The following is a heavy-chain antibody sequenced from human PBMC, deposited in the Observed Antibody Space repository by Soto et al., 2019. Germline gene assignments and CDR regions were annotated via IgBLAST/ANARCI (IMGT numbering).Heavy chain of an antibody. J-gene: IGHJ4*02. CDR3: ARGYCSGGSCPEFDY. Sequence: EVQLVESGGGLVQPGGSLRLSCAASGFTFSSYNMNWVRQAPGKGLEWVSYIGSSSSAIYYADSVKGRFTISRDNAKNSLYLQMNSLRNEDTAVYSCARGYCSGGSCPEFDYWGQGTLVTVSS. V-gene: IGHV3-48*02. CDR2: IGSSSSAI. CDR1: GFTFSSYN. D-gene: IGHD2-15*01.